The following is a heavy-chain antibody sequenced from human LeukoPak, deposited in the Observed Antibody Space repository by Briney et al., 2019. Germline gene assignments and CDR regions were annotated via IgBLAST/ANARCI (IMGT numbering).Heavy chain of an antibody. Sequence: KPSETLSLTCTVSGGSISSGSYYWSWIRQPAGKGLEWIGRIYTSGSTNYNPSLKSRVTISVDTSKNQFSLKLSSVTAADTAVYYCAREQSGYSSGLGTFDYWGQGTLVTVSS. D-gene: IGHD6-19*01. J-gene: IGHJ4*02. V-gene: IGHV4-61*02. CDR1: GGSISSGSYY. CDR3: AREQSGYSSGLGTFDY. CDR2: IYTSGST.